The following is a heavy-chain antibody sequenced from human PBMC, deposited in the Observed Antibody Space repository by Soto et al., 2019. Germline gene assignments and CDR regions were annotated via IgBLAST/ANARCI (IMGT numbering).Heavy chain of an antibody. V-gene: IGHV1-46*03. CDR3: ARDIEQGVPTWSVPDY. CDR1: GYTFTNYY. D-gene: IGHD2-8*02. Sequence: QVQLVQSGADVRKPGASVKVSCKASGYTFTNYYMHWVRQAPGQGLEWMGVINPSGGDTGFPQKFQGRVTVTRDTSTSTVDMELSSLRSEDTAVYYCARDIEQGVPTWSVPDYWGQGTLVTVSS. CDR2: INPSGGDT. J-gene: IGHJ4*02.